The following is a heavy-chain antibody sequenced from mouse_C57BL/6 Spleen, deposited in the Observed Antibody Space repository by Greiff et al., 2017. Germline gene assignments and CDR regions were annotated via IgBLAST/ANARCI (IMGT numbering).Heavy chain of an antibody. CDR3: AREGGYYSNYFDY. V-gene: IGHV1-82*01. CDR2: IYPGDGDT. Sequence: QVQLQQSGPELVKPGASVKISCKASGYAFSSSWMNWVKQRPGKGLEWIGRIYPGDGDTNYNGKFKGKATLTADKSSSTAYMQLSSLTSEDSAVYFCAREGGYYSNYFDYWGQGTTLTVSS. CDR1: GYAFSSSW. D-gene: IGHD2-5*01. J-gene: IGHJ2*01.